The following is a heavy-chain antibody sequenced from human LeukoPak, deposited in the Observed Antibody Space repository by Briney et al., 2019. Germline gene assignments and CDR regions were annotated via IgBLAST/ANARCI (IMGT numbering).Heavy chain of an antibody. D-gene: IGHD2-15*01. CDR1: GYSFTSYW. CDR3: ARPPPLRYCSGGSCPVGY. V-gene: IGHV5-51*01. Sequence: GESLKISCKGSGYSFTSYWIGWVRQMPGKGLEWMGIIYPGDSDTRYSPSFQGQVTISADKSISTAYLQWSSLKASDTAMCYCARPPPLRYCSGGSCPVGYWGQGTLVTVSS. CDR2: IYPGDSDT. J-gene: IGHJ4*02.